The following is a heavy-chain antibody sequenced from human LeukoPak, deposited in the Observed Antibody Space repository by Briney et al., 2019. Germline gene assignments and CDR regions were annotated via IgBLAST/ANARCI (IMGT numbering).Heavy chain of an antibody. CDR1: GFTVSSNY. D-gene: IGHD3-3*01. CDR3: ARDRYDFWSGFDY. J-gene: IGHJ4*02. CDR2: IYSGGST. V-gene: IGHV3-66*01. Sequence: GGSLRLSRAASGFTVSSNYMSWVRQAPGKGLEWVSVIYSGGSTYYADSVKGRFTISRDNSKNTLYLQMNSLRAEDTAVYYCARDRYDFWSGFDYWGQGTLVTVSS.